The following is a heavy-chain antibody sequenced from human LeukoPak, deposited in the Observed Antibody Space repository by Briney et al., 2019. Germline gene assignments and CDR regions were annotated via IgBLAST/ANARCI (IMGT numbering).Heavy chain of an antibody. CDR3: ARARGWDGYNSD. D-gene: IGHD5-24*01. CDR2: IYSGGST. Sequence: GGSLRLSCAASGFTVSSNYMSWVCQAPGKGLEWVSVIYSGGSTYYADSVKGRFTISRDNSKNTLYLQMNSLRAEDTAVYYCARARGWDGYNSDWGQGTLVTVSS. CDR1: GFTVSSNY. V-gene: IGHV3-66*01. J-gene: IGHJ4*02.